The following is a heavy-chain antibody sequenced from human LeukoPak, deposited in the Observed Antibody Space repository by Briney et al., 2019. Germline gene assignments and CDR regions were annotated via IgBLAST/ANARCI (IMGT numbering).Heavy chain of an antibody. V-gene: IGHV5-51*01. CDR2: IYPGDSDT. CDR1: GYSFTSYW. Sequence: GESLKISCKGPGYSFTSYWIGWVRQMPGKGLEWMGIIYPGDSDTRYSPSFQGQVTISADKSISTAYLQWSSLKASDTAMYYCARPTRSGWYSPPWQHWGQGTLVTVSS. J-gene: IGHJ1*01. CDR3: ARPTRSGWYSPPWQH. D-gene: IGHD6-19*01.